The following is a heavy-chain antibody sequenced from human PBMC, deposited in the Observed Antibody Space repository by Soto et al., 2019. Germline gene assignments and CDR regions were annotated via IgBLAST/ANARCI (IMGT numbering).Heavy chain of an antibody. J-gene: IGHJ6*02. CDR1: GFTFSSYA. D-gene: IGHD3-3*01. Sequence: GGSLRLSCAASGFTFSSYAMSWVRQAPGKGLGWVSAISGSGGSTYYADSVKGWFTISRDNSKNTLYLQMNSLRAEDTAVYYCAKGHGLYDFWSGYYRDYYYGMDVWGQGTTVTVSS. CDR2: ISGSGGST. CDR3: AKGHGLYDFWSGYYRDYYYGMDV. V-gene: IGHV3-23*01.